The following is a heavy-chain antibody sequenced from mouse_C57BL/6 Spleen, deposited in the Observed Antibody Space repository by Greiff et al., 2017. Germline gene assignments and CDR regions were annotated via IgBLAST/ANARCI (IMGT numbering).Heavy chain of an antibody. CDR1: GYTFTSYW. V-gene: IGHV1-52*01. CDR2: IDPSDSET. J-gene: IGHJ2*01. Sequence: QVHVKQPGAELVRPGSSVKLSCKASGYTFTSYWMHWVKQRPIQGLEWIGNIDPSDSETHYNQKFKDKATLTVDKSSSTAYMQLSSLTSEDSAVYYCAVYYYGSDYFDYWGQGTTLTVSS. CDR3: AVYYYGSDYFDY. D-gene: IGHD1-1*01.